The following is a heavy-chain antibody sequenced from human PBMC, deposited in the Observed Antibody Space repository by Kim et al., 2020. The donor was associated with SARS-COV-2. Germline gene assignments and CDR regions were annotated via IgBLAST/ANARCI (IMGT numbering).Heavy chain of an antibody. V-gene: IGHV3-21*01. CDR3: ASWATVNNAAFEI. Sequence: GGSLRLSCAASGFTFSSYSMNWVRQAPGKGLEWVSSISSSSSNIYYADSVKGRFTISRDNAKNTLYLQMNSLRAEDTAVYYCASWATVNNAAFEIWGHGTLGSLSS. J-gene: IGHJ3*02. D-gene: IGHD4-17*01. CDR1: GFTFSSYS. CDR2: ISSSSSNI.